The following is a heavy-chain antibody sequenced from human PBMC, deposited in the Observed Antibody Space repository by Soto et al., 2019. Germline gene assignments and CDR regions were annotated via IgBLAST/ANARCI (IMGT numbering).Heavy chain of an antibody. V-gene: IGHV3-74*01. J-gene: IGHJ3*02. D-gene: IGHD6-19*01. CDR1: VFTCIIYW. CDR2: INSDGSST. Sequence: WVSXGLCCSSSVFTCIIYWIHWFRQAPGKGLVCVSRINSDGSSTSYADSVKGRFTISRDNAKNTLYLQMNSLRAEDTAVYYCTTTSGWFDEDDFDIRGQRTMVTV. CDR3: TTTSGWFDEDDFDI.